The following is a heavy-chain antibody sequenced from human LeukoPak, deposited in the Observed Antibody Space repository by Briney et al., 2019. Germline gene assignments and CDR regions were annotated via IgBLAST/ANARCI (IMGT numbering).Heavy chain of an antibody. V-gene: IGHV1-2*02. D-gene: IGHD2-2*01. J-gene: IGHJ5*02. CDR2: INPHSGGT. CDR3: ATVPCVISSCSPDNWFDP. CDR1: GYTFTDYY. Sequence: ASVKVSCKASGYTFTDYYILWLRQAHGQGLEWVGWINPHSGGTNFAQRFQGRVTMTRDTSISTVYMELTRLTSDDTAVYYCATVPCVISSCSPDNWFDPWGQGTLVTVSS.